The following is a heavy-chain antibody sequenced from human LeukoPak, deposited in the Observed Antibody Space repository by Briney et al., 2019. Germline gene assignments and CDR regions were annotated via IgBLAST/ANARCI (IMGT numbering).Heavy chain of an antibody. CDR2: IYHNGST. CDR1: GGSINSDNW. J-gene: IGHJ4*02. D-gene: IGHD3-22*01. V-gene: IGHV4-4*02. Sequence: SGTLSLTCAVSGGSINSDNWWSWVRQSPGKGLEWIGEIYHNGSTIYNPSLESRVTMSLDKSKNQFSLKLRSVTAADTAVYYCARLGDDYYDGSGYFYWGQGTLVTVSS. CDR3: ARLGDDYYDGSGYFY.